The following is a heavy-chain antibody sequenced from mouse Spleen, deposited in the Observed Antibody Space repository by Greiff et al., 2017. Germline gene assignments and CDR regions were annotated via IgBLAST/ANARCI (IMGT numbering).Heavy chain of an antibody. CDR2: ITHSGET. J-gene: IGHJ3*01. CDR1: GFPITSGYY. V-gene: IGHV12-3*01. Sequence: QVQLQQSGPGLVKPSQSLFLTCSITGFPITSGYYWIWIRQSPGKPLEWMGYITHSGETFYNPSLQSPISITRETSKNQFFLQLNSVTTEDTAMYYCAGDNYGSSSFAYWGQGTLVTVSA. CDR3: AGDNYGSSSFAY. D-gene: IGHD1-1*01.